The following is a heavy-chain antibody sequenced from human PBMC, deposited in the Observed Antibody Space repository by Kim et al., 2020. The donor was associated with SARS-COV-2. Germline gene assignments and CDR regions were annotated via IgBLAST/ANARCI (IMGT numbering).Heavy chain of an antibody. J-gene: IGHJ4*02. CDR3: ARGYKYALDY. Sequence: SQTLSLTCAISGDSISSNSVAWYWIRQSPSRGLEWLGRTSYRSNWDNDYAVSVKSRINVIPDTSQNHFSLQLNSVTPEDTAVYYCARGYKYALDYWGQGTLVTVSS. CDR2: TSYRSNWDN. V-gene: IGHV6-1*01. D-gene: IGHD2-8*01. CDR1: GDSISSNSVA.